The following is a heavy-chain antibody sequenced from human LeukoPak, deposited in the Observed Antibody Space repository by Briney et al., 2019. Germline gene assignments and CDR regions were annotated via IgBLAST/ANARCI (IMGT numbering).Heavy chain of an antibody. D-gene: IGHD1-26*01. J-gene: IGHJ4*02. CDR2: IYSGGST. Sequence: PGGSLRLSCAASGFTVSSNYMSWVRQAPGKGLEWVSVIYSGGSTYYADSVKGRFTISRDNSKNTLYLQMNSLRAEDTAVYYCARSTVGAPNYWGQRTLVTVSS. CDR1: GFTVSSNY. CDR3: ARSTVGAPNY. V-gene: IGHV3-53*01.